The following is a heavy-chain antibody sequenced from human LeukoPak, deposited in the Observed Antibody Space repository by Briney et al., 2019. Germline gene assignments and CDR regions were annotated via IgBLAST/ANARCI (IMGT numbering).Heavy chain of an antibody. CDR3: ARDSAVTTTYYFDY. CDR1: GYTLTELS. D-gene: IGHD4-17*01. CDR2: ISYDGSNK. V-gene: IGHV3-30-3*01. J-gene: IGHJ4*02. Sequence: SCKVSGYTLTELSMHWVRQAPGKGLEWVAVISYDGSNKYYADSVKGRFTISRDNSKNTLYLQMNSLRAEDTAVYYCARDSAVTTTYYFDYWGQGTLVTVSS.